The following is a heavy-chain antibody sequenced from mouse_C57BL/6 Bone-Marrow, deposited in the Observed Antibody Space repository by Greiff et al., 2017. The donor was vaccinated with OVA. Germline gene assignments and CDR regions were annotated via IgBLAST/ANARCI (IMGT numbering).Heavy chain of an antibody. J-gene: IGHJ3*01. V-gene: IGHV1-64*01. CDR3: AGRVGYSFAY. CDR2: IHPNSGST. CDR1: GYTFTSYW. Sequence: QVQLQQPGAELVKPGASVKLSCKASGYTFTSYWMHWVKQRPGQGLEWIGMIHPNSGSTNYNEKFKSKATLTVDKSSSTAYMQLSSLTSEDSSAYYCAGRVGYSFAYWGQGTLVTVSA. D-gene: IGHD2-3*01.